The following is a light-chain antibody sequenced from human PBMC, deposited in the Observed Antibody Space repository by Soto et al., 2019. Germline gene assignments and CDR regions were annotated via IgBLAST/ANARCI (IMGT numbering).Light chain of an antibody. CDR3: SSFTSINTWV. Sequence: QSVLTQPASVSGSPGQSITISCTGTSSDVGGYNYVSWYQQHPGKAPKLMIYEVSNRPSGVSNRFSGSKSGNTASLTISGLQAEDEAAYYCSSFTSINTWVFGGGTKLTVL. J-gene: IGLJ3*02. CDR2: EVS. V-gene: IGLV2-14*01. CDR1: SSDVGGYNY.